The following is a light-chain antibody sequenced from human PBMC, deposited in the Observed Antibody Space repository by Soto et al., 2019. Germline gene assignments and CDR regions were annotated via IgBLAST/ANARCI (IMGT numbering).Light chain of an antibody. CDR3: SSYAVTTVFV. V-gene: IGLV2-8*01. Sequence: QSVLTQPPSASGSPGQSVTISCTGTSSDVGGFNYVSWYQQHPCKAPKVISYEVSKRPSGVPDRLSSSKSGSTASLTVSGLQAAAEAAYSCSSYAVTTVFVFAPGTKVTVL. CDR1: SSDVGGFNY. J-gene: IGLJ1*01. CDR2: EVS.